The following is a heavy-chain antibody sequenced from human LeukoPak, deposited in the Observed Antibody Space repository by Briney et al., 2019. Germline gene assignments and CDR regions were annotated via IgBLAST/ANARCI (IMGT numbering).Heavy chain of an antibody. J-gene: IGHJ4*02. D-gene: IGHD3-9*01. CDR2: ISGRGGST. CDR3: ARHYDILTGYYSPNPYFDY. Sequence: PGGPLRLSCAASGFTFSSYAMSWVRQAPGKGLEWVSAISGRGGSTYYADSVKGRFTISRDNSKNPLYLQMNSLRAEDTAVYYCARHYDILTGYYSPNPYFDYWGQGTLVTVSS. V-gene: IGHV3-23*01. CDR1: GFTFSSYA.